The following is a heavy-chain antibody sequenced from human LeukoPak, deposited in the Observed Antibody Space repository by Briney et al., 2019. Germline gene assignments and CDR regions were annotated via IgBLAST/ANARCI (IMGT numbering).Heavy chain of an antibody. CDR2: IKKDGSKT. V-gene: IGHV3-7*01. J-gene: IGHJ4*02. D-gene: IGHD2/OR15-2a*01. CDR1: AFTFISHW. Sequence: GPSLTPSRPASAFTFISHWMNWVSLAPGKWMEWVANIKKDGSKTNYVLSVKDRFTIDTATATHSLYLQIISQRATDTALYYCARDSDQIDGANFDYWGQGTLVTVSS. CDR3: ARDSDQIDGANFDY.